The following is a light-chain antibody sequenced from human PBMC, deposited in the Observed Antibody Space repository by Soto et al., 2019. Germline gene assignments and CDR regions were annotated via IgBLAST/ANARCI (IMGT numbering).Light chain of an antibody. CDR1: QSVSNN. V-gene: IGKV3D-15*01. CDR3: QQLKSFPLS. Sequence: EIVLTQSPATLSVSPGERAALSCRASQSVSNNLAWYQQKPGQPPRLLIFGASTRATGIPARFSGSGSEAEFALTISSLQPEDFATYYCQQLKSFPLSFGGGTTVEIK. J-gene: IGKJ4*01. CDR2: GAS.